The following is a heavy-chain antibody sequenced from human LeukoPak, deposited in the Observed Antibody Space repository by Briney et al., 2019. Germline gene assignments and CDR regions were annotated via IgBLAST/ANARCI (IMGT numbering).Heavy chain of an antibody. CDR2: ISSSGSTI. V-gene: IGHV3-48*03. J-gene: IGHJ4*02. Sequence: PGGSLRLSCAASGFTFSSYEMNRVRQAPGKGLEWVSYISSSGSTIYYADSVKGRFTISRDNAKNSLYLQMNSLRAEDTAVYYCARGSPYYYDSSGYYYDWGQGTLVTVSS. CDR3: ARGSPYYYDSSGYYYD. D-gene: IGHD3-22*01. CDR1: GFTFSSYE.